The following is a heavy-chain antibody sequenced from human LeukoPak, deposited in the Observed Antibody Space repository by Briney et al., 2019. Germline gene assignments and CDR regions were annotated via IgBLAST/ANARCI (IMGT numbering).Heavy chain of an antibody. D-gene: IGHD5/OR15-5a*01. CDR1: GFTVSSNY. CDR2: IHSGGST. J-gene: IGHJ3*02. CDR3: ARSNDAFDI. Sequence: GGSLRLSCAASGFTVSSNYMNWVRQAPGKGLEWVSIIHSGGSTFYADSVKGRFTISRDNSKNTLHLQMNSLRAEDTAVYYCARSNDAFDIWGQGTMVTVSS. V-gene: IGHV3-53*01.